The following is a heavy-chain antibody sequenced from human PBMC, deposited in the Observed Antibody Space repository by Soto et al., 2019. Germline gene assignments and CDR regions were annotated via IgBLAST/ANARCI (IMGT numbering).Heavy chain of an antibody. D-gene: IGHD7-27*01. Sequence: GGSLRLSCAASGFTFSSYAMNWVRQAPGKGLEWVSVIQRGGNTHYADSVKGRFTISRDNSKNTVYLQMNSLRAEDTAVYYCARDNGGFDYWGQGTLVTVSS. J-gene: IGHJ4*02. CDR2: IQRGGNT. CDR3: ARDNGGFDY. V-gene: IGHV3-53*01. CDR1: GFTFSSYA.